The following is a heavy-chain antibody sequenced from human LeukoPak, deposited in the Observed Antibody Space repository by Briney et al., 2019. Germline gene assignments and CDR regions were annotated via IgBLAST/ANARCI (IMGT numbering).Heavy chain of an antibody. V-gene: IGHV4-30-2*01. CDR1: GGSISSGGYY. D-gene: IGHD3-9*01. Sequence: PSQTLSLTCTVSGGSISSGGYYWRWIRQPPGKGLEWIGYIYHSGSTYYNPSLKSRVTISVDTSKNQFSLKLSSVTAADTAVYYCARDWGYFDLPTGFDPWGQGTLVTVSS. CDR2: IYHSGST. CDR3: ARDWGYFDLPTGFDP. J-gene: IGHJ5*02.